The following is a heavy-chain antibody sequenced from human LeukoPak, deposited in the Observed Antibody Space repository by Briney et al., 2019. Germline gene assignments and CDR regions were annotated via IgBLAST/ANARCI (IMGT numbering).Heavy chain of an antibody. J-gene: IGHJ4*02. D-gene: IGHD6-13*01. CDR1: GGTFSSYA. V-gene: IGHV1-69*04. CDR3: ARVPGIAAAGIDY. CDR2: IIPILGIA. Sequence: GASVKVSCKASGGTFSSYAISWVRQAPGQGLEWMGRIIPILGIANYAQKFQGRVTITADKSTSTAYMELCSLRSEDTAVYYCARVPGIAAAGIDYWGQGTLVTVSS.